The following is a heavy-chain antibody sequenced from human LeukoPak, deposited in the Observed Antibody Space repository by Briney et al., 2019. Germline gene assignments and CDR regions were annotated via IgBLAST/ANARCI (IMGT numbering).Heavy chain of an antibody. CDR1: GFTFSSYA. V-gene: IGHV3-23*01. Sequence: GGSLRLSCAASGFTFSSYAMSWVRQAPGKGLEWVSAISGSGGSTYYADSVKGRFTICRDNSKNTLYLQMNSLRAEDTAVYYCAKVRSRIAAAGTSVYYFDYWGQGTLVTVSS. CDR3: AKVRSRIAAAGTSVYYFDY. CDR2: ISGSGGST. J-gene: IGHJ4*02. D-gene: IGHD6-13*01.